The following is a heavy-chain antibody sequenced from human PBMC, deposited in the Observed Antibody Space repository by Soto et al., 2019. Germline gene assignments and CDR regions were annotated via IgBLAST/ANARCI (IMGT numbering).Heavy chain of an antibody. CDR2: IDPSDSYT. J-gene: IGHJ5*02. CDR1: GYSFTSYW. D-gene: IGHD3-22*01. Sequence: EVQLVQSGAEVKKPGESLRISCKGSGYSFTSYWISWVRQMPGKGLEWMGRIDPSDSYTNYIPSFQGHVTISADKSICHAYLQWSSLKPSDTAMYYCARAGGDSSGYYAENWFDPWGQGTLVTVSS. CDR3: ARAGGDSSGYYAENWFDP. V-gene: IGHV5-10-1*01.